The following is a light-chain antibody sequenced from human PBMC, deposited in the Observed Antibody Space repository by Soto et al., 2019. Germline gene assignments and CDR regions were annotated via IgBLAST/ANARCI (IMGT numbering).Light chain of an antibody. CDR3: SSYAGNNNPYV. Sequence: SVLTQPPSASGSPGQSVTISCTGTSTDVGGYNYVSWYQQHPGKAPKLMIYEVNKRPSGVPDRFSGSKSGNTASLTVSGLQAEDEADYFCSSYAGNNNPYVFGTGTKVTVL. CDR2: EVN. J-gene: IGLJ1*01. CDR1: STDVGGYNY. V-gene: IGLV2-8*01.